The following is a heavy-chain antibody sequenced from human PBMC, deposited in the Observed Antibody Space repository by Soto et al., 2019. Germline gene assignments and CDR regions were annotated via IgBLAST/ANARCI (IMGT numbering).Heavy chain of an antibody. CDR3: ARGGYYDSSGYFENYYYGMDV. CDR2: ISSSSSYI. J-gene: IGHJ6*02. V-gene: IGHV3-21*01. CDR1: GFTFGSYS. D-gene: IGHD3-22*01. Sequence: EVQLVESGGGLVKPGGSLRLSCAASGFTFGSYSMNWVRQAPGKGLEWVSSISSSSSYIYYADSVKGRFTISRDNAKNSLYLQMNSLRAEDTAVYYCARGGYYDSSGYFENYYYGMDVWGQGTTVTVSS.